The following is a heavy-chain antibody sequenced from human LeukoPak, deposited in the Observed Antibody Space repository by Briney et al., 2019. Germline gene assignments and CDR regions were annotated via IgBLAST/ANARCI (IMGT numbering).Heavy chain of an antibody. CDR2: FDPEEGET. CDR3: ATAVAVAAREYFQH. CDR1: GYTLTELS. V-gene: IGHV1-24*01. D-gene: IGHD6-19*01. Sequence: ASVKVSCKVSGYTLTELSMHWVRQAPGKGLEWMGGFDPEEGETIYAQKFQGRVTMTEDTSTDTAYMELSSLRSEDTAVYYCATAVAVAAREYFQHWGQGTLVTVSS. J-gene: IGHJ1*01.